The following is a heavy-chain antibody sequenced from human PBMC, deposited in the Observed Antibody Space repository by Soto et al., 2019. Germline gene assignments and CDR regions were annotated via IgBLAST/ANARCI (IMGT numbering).Heavy chain of an antibody. CDR2: ISAYNGNT. CDR3: ARVGYQLLYGYYYYGMDV. V-gene: IGHV1-18*01. J-gene: IGHJ6*02. CDR1: GYTFTSYG. Sequence: ASVKVSCKASGYTFTSYGISCVRQAPGQVLEWMGWISAYNGNTNYAQKLQGRVTMTTDTSTSTAYMELRSLRSDDTAVYYCARVGYQLLYGYYYYGMDVWGQGTTVTVSS. D-gene: IGHD2-2*02.